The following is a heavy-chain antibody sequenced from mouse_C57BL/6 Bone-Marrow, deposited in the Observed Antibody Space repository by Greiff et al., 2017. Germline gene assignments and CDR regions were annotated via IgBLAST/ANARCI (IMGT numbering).Heavy chain of an antibody. CDR1: GFTFSDFY. J-gene: IGHJ4*01. Sequence: DVKLVESGGGLVQSGRSLRLSCATSGFTFSDFYMEWVRQAPGKGLEWIAASRNKANDYTTEYSASVKGRFIVSRDTSQSILYLQMNALRAEDTAIYYCARDHYYGSSYGYAMDYWGQGTSVTVSS. CDR2: SRNKANDYTT. CDR3: ARDHYYGSSYGYAMDY. D-gene: IGHD1-1*01. V-gene: IGHV7-1*01.